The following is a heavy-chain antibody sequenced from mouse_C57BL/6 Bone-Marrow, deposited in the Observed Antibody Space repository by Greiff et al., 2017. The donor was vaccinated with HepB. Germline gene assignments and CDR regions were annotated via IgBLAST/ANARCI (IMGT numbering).Heavy chain of an antibody. Sequence: EVKLQQSGPELVKPGASVKISCKASGYTFTDYYMNWVKQSHGKSLEWIGDINPNNGGTSYNQKFKGKATLTVDKSSSTAYMELRSLTSEDSAVYYCARPYYGSSRYWYFDVWGTGTTVTVSS. J-gene: IGHJ1*03. D-gene: IGHD1-1*01. CDR2: INPNNGGT. CDR1: GYTFTDYY. CDR3: ARPYYGSSRYWYFDV. V-gene: IGHV1-26*01.